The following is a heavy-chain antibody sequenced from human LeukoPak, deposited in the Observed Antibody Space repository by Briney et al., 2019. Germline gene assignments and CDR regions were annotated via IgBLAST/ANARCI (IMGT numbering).Heavy chain of an antibody. V-gene: IGHV4-59*12. CDR2: IYYSGST. Sequence: SETLSLTCSVSGGSISSYYWSWIRQPPGKGLEWIGYIYYSGSTTYNPSLKSRVTISVDTSKNQFSLKVNSVTAADTAVYYCARDHGGALYGSGSYYTDWGQGTLVTVSS. CDR1: GGSISSYY. CDR3: ARDHGGALYGSGSYYTD. J-gene: IGHJ4*02. D-gene: IGHD3-10*01.